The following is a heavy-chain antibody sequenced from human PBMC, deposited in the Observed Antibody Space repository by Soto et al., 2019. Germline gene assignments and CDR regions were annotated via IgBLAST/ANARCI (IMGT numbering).Heavy chain of an antibody. CDR2: ISAYNGNT. D-gene: IGHD1-26*01. Sequence: ASVKVSCKASGYTFTSYGISWVRQAPGQGLEWMGWISAYNGNTNYAQKLQGRVTMTTDTSTSTAYMELRSLRSDDTAVYYCARGVIVGATTYNWFDPWRQRTLVTVSS. J-gene: IGHJ5*02. CDR1: GYTFTSYG. CDR3: ARGVIVGATTYNWFDP. V-gene: IGHV1-18*01.